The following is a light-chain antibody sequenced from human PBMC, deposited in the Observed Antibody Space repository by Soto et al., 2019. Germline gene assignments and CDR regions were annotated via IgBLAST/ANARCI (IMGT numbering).Light chain of an antibody. CDR1: SSDVGGYIY. J-gene: IGLJ1*01. Sequence: QSALTQPASVSGSPGQSITISCTGTSSDVGGYIYVSWYQQHPGKAPKLMIYDVTSRPSGVSYRFSGSKSGNTASLTISGLQAEDEADYYCSSYTPSSSYVFGTGTQLTVL. CDR2: DVT. CDR3: SSYTPSSSYV. V-gene: IGLV2-14*01.